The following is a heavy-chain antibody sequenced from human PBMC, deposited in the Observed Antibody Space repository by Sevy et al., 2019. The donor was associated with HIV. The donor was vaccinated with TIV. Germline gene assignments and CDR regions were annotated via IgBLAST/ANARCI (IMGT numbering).Heavy chain of an antibody. Sequence: GGSLRLSCAASGFTFSDHYMEWVRQAPGKGLEWVGRTRNKADSYTTEYAASGKARFTISSDDSKNTPYLQMNSLKTEDTAVYYCATHAGIAAAGRVFDYWGQGSLVTVSS. V-gene: IGHV3-72*01. J-gene: IGHJ4*02. CDR1: GFTFSDHY. D-gene: IGHD6-13*01. CDR3: ATHAGIAAAGRVFDY. CDR2: TRNKADSYTT.